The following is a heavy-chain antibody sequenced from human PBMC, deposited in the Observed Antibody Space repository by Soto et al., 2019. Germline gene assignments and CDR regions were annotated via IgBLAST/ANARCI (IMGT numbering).Heavy chain of an antibody. Sequence: SETLSLTCAVSGGPISTSNWWSWVRQPPGKGLEWIGEVYRTGSTNYNPSLESRVTVSIDKSKNQFSLKLTSVTAADTAVYYCARARATIAAAAIFDCWGQGTLVTVSS. CDR1: GGPISTSNW. J-gene: IGHJ4*02. D-gene: IGHD6-13*01. CDR2: VYRTGST. CDR3: ARARATIAAAAIFDC. V-gene: IGHV4-4*02.